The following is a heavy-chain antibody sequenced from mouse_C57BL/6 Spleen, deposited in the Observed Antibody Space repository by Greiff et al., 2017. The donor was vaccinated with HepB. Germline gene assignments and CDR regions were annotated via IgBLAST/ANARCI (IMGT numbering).Heavy chain of an antibody. CDR3: ASQGITTVVAHFDY. CDR2: INPSSGYT. D-gene: IGHD1-1*01. CDR1: GYTFTSYT. J-gene: IGHJ2*01. V-gene: IGHV1-4*01. Sequence: QVQLQQSGAELARPGASVKMSCKASGYTFTSYTMHWVNQRPGQGLEWIGYINPSSGYTKYNQKFKDKATLTADKSSSTAYMQLSSLTSEDSAVYYCASQGITTVVAHFDYWGQGTTLTVSS.